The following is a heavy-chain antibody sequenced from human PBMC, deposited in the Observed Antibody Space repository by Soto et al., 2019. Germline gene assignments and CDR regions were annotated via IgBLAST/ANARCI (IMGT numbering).Heavy chain of an antibody. CDR3: ASSFYYGSGSYLDY. J-gene: IGHJ4*02. CDR1: GGSISSYY. CDR2: IYYIGST. D-gene: IGHD3-10*01. Sequence: SETLSLTCTVSGGSISSYYWSWIRQPPGKGLERIGHIYYIGSTNYTPSLKSRVTISVDTSKSQYSPKLSSGTAADTAVYYCASSFYYGSGSYLDYWGQGTLVTVSS. V-gene: IGHV4-59*01.